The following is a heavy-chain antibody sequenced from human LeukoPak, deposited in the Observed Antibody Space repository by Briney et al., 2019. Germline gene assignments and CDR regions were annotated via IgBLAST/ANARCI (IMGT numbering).Heavy chain of an antibody. CDR2: ITGSHGTT. V-gene: IGHV3-23*01. J-gene: IGHJ5*02. CDR1: GFTFSSFA. CDR3: TKDPNGDYVGAFDP. D-gene: IGHD4-17*01. Sequence: GGFLRLSCAASGFTFSSFATTWVRQAPGKGLEWGSSITGSHGTTYNTDSVKGRFTISRDNSQNTLYLQMNSLRAEDTAVYYCTKDPNGDYVGAFDPWGQGTLVTVSS.